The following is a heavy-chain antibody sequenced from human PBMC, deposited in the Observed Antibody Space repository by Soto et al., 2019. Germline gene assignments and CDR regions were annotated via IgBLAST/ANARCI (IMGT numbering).Heavy chain of an antibody. V-gene: IGHV1-69*13. CDR3: AILQADYYDSSGYYQSDY. Sequence: SVKVSCKASGGTFSSYAIGWVRQAPGQGLEWMGGIIPIFGTANYAQKFQGRVTITADESTSTAYMELSSLRSEDTAVYYCAILQADYYDSSGYYQSDYWGQGTLVTVSS. CDR2: IIPIFGTA. CDR1: GGTFSSYA. D-gene: IGHD3-22*01. J-gene: IGHJ4*02.